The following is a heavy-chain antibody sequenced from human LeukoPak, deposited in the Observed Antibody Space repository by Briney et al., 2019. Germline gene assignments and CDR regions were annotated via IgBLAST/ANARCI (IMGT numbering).Heavy chain of an antibody. D-gene: IGHD6-19*01. Sequence: SETLSLTCTVSGYSISSGYYWGWIRQPPGKGLEWIGSIYHSGSTYYNPSLKSRVTISVDTSKNQFSLKLSSVTAADTAVYYCARQSSGWYLYYFDYWGQGTLVTVSS. J-gene: IGHJ4*02. CDR3: ARQSSGWYLYYFDY. CDR1: GYSISSGYY. V-gene: IGHV4-38-2*02. CDR2: IYHSGST.